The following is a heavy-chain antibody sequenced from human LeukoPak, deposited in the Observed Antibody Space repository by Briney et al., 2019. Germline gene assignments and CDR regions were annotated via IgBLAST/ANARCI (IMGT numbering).Heavy chain of an antibody. V-gene: IGHV3-11*01. CDR3: ARDGEYGSGHDY. CDR2: IGFTVSGYTI. D-gene: IGHD3-10*01. CDR1: GFTFSDYY. Sequence: GGSLRLSCAASGFTFSDYYMSWIRQAPGKGLEWIAYIGFTVSGYTIYYADSVKGRFTISRDNARNSLYLQMNSLRTADTAVYYCARDGEYGSGHDYWGQGTLVTVSS. J-gene: IGHJ4*02.